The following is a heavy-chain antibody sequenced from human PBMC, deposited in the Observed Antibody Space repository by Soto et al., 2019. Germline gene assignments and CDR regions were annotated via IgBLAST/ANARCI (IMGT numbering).Heavy chain of an antibody. D-gene: IGHD5-18*01. J-gene: IGHJ3*01. CDR1: GFIFNDYG. CDR2: ICFDGNNK. V-gene: IGHV3-30*18. Sequence: QVKLVESGGGVVQPGRSLRLSCEASGFIFNDYGMHWVRQAPGKGLDWVAVICFDGNNKYYAQSVKGRFTISRDNSKNTLFLHMDSLRCEDTAVYHCVKGDLDTAVVNSPDAFDFWGQGTMVTVSS. CDR3: VKGDLDTAVVNSPDAFDF.